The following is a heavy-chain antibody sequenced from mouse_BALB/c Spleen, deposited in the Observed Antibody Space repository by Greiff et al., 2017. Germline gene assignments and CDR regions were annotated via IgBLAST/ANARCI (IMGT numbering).Heavy chain of an antibody. Sequence: QVQLQQPGAELVMPGASVKLSCKASGYTFTSYWMHWVKQRPGQGLEWIGEINPSNGRTNYNEKFKSKATLTVDKSSSTAYMQLSSLTSEDSAVYYCAREGRGTTAYWGQGTTLTVSS. D-gene: IGHD1-2*01. V-gene: IGHV1S81*02. CDR1: GYTFTSYW. CDR2: INPSNGRT. CDR3: AREGRGTTAY. J-gene: IGHJ2*01.